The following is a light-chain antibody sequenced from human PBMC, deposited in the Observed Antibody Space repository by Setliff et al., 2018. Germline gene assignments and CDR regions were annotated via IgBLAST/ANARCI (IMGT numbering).Light chain of an antibody. CDR3: GSYAGSRYV. J-gene: IGLJ1*01. CDR1: SSDVGGYNY. CDR2: EVS. Sequence: QSALTQPPSASGSPGQSVTISCTGTSSDVGGYNYVSWYQQHPGKAPKLMIYEVSKRPSGVPDRFSGSKSGNTASLTVSGLQAEDEADYYCGSYAGSRYVFGTGTKVTVL. V-gene: IGLV2-8*01.